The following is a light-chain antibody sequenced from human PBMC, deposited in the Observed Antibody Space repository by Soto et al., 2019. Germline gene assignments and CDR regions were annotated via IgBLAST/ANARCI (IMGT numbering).Light chain of an antibody. CDR3: QQRSNWPIT. CDR2: DAS. V-gene: IGKV3-11*01. CDR1: QSFSSY. J-gene: IGKJ5*01. Sequence: EIVLTQSPATLSLSPGERATLSCRASQSFSSYLAWYQQKPGQAPRLLIYDASNRATGIPARFSGSGSATDFTLTISSLEPEDFAVYYCQQRSNWPITFGQGTRLEI.